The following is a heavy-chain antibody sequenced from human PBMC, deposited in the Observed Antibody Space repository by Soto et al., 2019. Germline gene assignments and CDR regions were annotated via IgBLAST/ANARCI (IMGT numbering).Heavy chain of an antibody. CDR2: INAGNGNT. J-gene: IGHJ4*01. V-gene: IGHV1-3*05. CDR1: GYTFTSYA. Sequence: QVQLVQSGAEEKKPGASVKVSCKASGYTFTSYAMHWVRQAPGQRLEWMGWINAGNGNTKYSQKFQGRVTITRDTAASTAYMEVSRLRSEDTAVYYCASGVGLYYVDYWGHCSLVSVSA. CDR3: ASGVGLYYVDY. D-gene: IGHD2-2*01.